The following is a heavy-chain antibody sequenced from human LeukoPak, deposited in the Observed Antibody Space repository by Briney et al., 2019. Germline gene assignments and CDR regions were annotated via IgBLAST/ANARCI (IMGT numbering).Heavy chain of an antibody. CDR3: ARGDIVRGGIITPGYYYYRMDV. CDR2: ISYDGSNK. Sequence: GRSLRLSCAASGFTFSSYAMHWVRQAPGKGLEWVAVISYDGSNKYYADSVKGRFTISRDNSKNTLYLQMNSLRAEDTAVYYCARGDIVRGGIITPGYYYYRMDVWGQGTTVTVSS. V-gene: IGHV3-30*04. D-gene: IGHD3-10*01. CDR1: GFTFSSYA. J-gene: IGHJ6*02.